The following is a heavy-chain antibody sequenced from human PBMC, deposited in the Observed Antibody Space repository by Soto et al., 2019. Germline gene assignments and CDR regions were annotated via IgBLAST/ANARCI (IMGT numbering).Heavy chain of an antibody. CDR3: ARVHGYSSSWYYCYYMDV. CDR2: ISAYNGNT. J-gene: IGHJ6*03. Sequence: ASVKVSCKASGYTFTSYGISWVRQAPGQGLEWMGWISAYNGNTNYAQKLQGRVTMTTDTSTSTAYMELRSLRSDDTAVYYCARVHGYSSSWYYCYYMDVWGKGTTVTVS. V-gene: IGHV1-18*01. CDR1: GYTFTSYG. D-gene: IGHD6-13*01.